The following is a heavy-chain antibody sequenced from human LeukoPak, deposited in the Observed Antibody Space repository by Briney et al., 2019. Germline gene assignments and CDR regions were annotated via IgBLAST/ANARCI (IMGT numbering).Heavy chain of an antibody. D-gene: IGHD3-10*01. CDR1: GFTFSSYG. V-gene: IGHV3-30*02. Sequence: GGSLRLSCAASGFTFSSYGMHWVCKPQATGRERVAFVWNDGSNKNYADSVKGRFTISRDNSKNTLYLQMNSLRAEDTAVYYCAKSWWASLWFGELYLDDWGQGTLVTVSS. CDR3: AKSWWASLWFGELYLDD. J-gene: IGHJ4*02. CDR2: VWNDGSNK.